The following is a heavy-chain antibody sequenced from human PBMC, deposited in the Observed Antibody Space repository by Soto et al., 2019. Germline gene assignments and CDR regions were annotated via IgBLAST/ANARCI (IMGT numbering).Heavy chain of an antibody. D-gene: IGHD2-2*01. Sequence: QVQLVQSGAEVKEPGASVKVSCKASGYTFTHYGFSWVRQAPGQGLEWMAWTSADNGDTNYAPKLQGSVSLTTDTSTGTAYMELRSLRSDDTAVYYCARDERGTCTSSICYYFDYWGQGTLVTVSS. CDR2: TSADNGDT. CDR3: ARDERGTCTSSICYYFDY. CDR1: GYTFTHYG. V-gene: IGHV1-18*04. J-gene: IGHJ4*02.